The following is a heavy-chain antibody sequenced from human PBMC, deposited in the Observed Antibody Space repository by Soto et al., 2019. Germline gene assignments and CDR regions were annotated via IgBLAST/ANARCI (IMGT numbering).Heavy chain of an antibody. Sequence: GGSPRHSCGAPGFTFSSYSINLGRQAPGEGLEWVSYISSSSSTIYYADSVKGRFTISRDNAKNSLYLQMNSLRAEDTAVYYCARGIGSSSSGICWFDPWGQGTLVTVSS. CDR3: ARGIGSSSSGICWFDP. V-gene: IGHV3-48*01. J-gene: IGHJ5*02. CDR2: ISSSSSTI. CDR1: GFTFSSYS. D-gene: IGHD6-6*01.